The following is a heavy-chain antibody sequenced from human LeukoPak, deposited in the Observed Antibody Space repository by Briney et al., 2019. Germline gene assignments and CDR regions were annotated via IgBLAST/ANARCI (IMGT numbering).Heavy chain of an antibody. D-gene: IGHD3-9*01. V-gene: IGHV3-21*01. CDR3: ARDDGDYDILTGYSPNWFDP. J-gene: IGHJ5*02. CDR2: ISSSSSYI. CDR1: GFTFSSYA. Sequence: GRSLRLSCAASGFTFSSYAMHWVRQAPGKGLEWVSSISSSSSYIYYADSVKGRFTISRDNAKNSLYLQMNSLRAEDTAVYYCARDDGDYDILTGYSPNWFDPWGQGTLVTVSS.